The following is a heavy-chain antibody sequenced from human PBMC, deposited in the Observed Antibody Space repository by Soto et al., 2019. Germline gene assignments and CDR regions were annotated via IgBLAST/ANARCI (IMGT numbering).Heavy chain of an antibody. Sequence: QVQLVQSGGEVKRPGASVKVSCKASGYMFSNYAISWVRQTPGQGLEWMGWINVYNGNTNYAQKFQGRVTMATDTSTNTAYLDLRSLRSDDTAVYFCARDLSSGWFDYSGQGTLVIVSS. D-gene: IGHD6-19*01. J-gene: IGHJ4*01. CDR2: INVYNGNT. CDR3: ARDLSSGWFDY. V-gene: IGHV1-18*01. CDR1: GYMFSNYA.